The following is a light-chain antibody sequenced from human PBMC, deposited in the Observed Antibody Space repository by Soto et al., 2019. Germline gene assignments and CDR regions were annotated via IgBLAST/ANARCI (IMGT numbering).Light chain of an antibody. CDR2: GAS. CDR3: QQYKNWPRT. J-gene: IGKJ4*02. V-gene: IGKV3-15*01. Sequence: EIVMTQSPATLSVSPGERATLSCRASQSVSSKLAWYQQKPGQAPRLLIYGASTRATGIPARFSGSGSGTEFTLTISSLQSEDFAVYYCQQYKNWPRTFGGGTKVEIK. CDR1: QSVSSK.